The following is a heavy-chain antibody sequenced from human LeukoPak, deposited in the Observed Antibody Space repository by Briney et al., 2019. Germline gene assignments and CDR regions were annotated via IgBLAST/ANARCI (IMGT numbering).Heavy chain of an antibody. CDR3: AKDRGAVAAEWFGP. Sequence: GGSLRLSCAASGSTFSSYAMSWVRQAPGKGLEWVSAISGSGDRTYYADSVKGRFTISRDNSKNTLYLQMSSLRAEDTAVYYCAKDRGAVAAEWFGPWGQGTLVTVSS. D-gene: IGHD6-19*01. CDR2: ISGSGDRT. V-gene: IGHV3-23*01. J-gene: IGHJ5*02. CDR1: GSTFSSYA.